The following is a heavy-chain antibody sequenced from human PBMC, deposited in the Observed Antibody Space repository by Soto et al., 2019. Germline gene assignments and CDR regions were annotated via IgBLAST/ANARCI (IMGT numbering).Heavy chain of an antibody. CDR2: ISGYNGDT. CDR3: AKNGQPPYYYYGLDV. D-gene: IGHD2-8*01. V-gene: IGHV1-18*01. J-gene: IGHJ6*02. CDR1: GYTFTRYG. Sequence: QGHLVQSEAEVKKSGASVKVSLKASGYTFTRYGISWVRQAPGQGLEWMGWISGYNGDTNYAQKFQGRVSMTIDTSTTTAYMELRSLTSDDTAVYYCAKNGQPPYYYYGLDVWGQGTKVTVSS.